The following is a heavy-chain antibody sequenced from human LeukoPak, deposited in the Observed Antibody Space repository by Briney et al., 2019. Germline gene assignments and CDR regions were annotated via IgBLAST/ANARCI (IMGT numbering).Heavy chain of an antibody. CDR2: IYYSGST. V-gene: IGHV4-59*11. CDR1: GGSISSHY. Sequence: SETLSLTCTVSGGSISSHYWSWIRQPPGKGLEWIGYIYYSGSTNYNPSLKSRVTISVDTSKNQFSLKLSSVTAADTAVYYCARLYYYDSSGSFDYWGQGTLVTVSS. CDR3: ARLYYYDSSGSFDY. D-gene: IGHD3-22*01. J-gene: IGHJ4*02.